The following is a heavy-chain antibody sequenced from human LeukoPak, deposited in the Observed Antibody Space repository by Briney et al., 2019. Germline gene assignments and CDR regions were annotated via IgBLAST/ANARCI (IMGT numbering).Heavy chain of an antibody. CDR2: IYYSGST. Sequence: SETLSLTCTVSGGSISSYYWSWIRQPPGKGLEWLGYIYYSGSTNYNPSLKSRVTISVDTSKNQFSLKLSSVTAADTAVYYCARETNYYDSSGYSDNWFDPWGQGTLVTVSS. CDR1: GGSISSYY. CDR3: ARETNYYDSSGYSDNWFDP. J-gene: IGHJ5*02. D-gene: IGHD3-22*01. V-gene: IGHV4-59*01.